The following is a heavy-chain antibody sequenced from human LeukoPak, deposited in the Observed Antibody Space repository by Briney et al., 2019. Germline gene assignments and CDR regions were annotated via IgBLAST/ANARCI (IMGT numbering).Heavy chain of an antibody. D-gene: IGHD6-6*01. J-gene: IGHJ6*03. CDR1: GGSISSYY. CDR2: IYTSGST. CDR3: ARLEYSSSAYYYYYMDV. V-gene: IGHV4-4*09. Sequence: SETLSLTCTVSGGSISSYYWSWIRQPPGKGLEWIGYIYTSGSTNYNPSLKSRVTISVDTSKNQFSLKLSSVTAADTAVYYCARLEYSSSAYYYYYMDVWGKGTTVTVSS.